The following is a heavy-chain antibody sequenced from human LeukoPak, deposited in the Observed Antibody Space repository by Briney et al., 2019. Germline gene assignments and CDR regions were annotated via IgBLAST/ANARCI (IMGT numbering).Heavy chain of an antibody. CDR2: ISSSSSYI. J-gene: IGHJ4*02. CDR3: ARVVAVAGGDY. Sequence: GGSLRLSCAASASTFSGNWMHWVRQAPGKGLEWVSSISSSSSYIYYADSVKGRFTISRDNAKNSLYLQMNSLRAEDTAVYYCARVVAVAGGDYWGQGTLVTVSS. D-gene: IGHD6-19*01. V-gene: IGHV3-21*01. CDR1: ASTFSGNW.